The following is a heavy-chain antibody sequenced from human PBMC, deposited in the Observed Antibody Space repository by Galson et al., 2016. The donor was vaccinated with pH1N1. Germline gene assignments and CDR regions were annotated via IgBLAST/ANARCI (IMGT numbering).Heavy chain of an antibody. CDR2: IYYRGRT. D-gene: IGHD3-16*01. J-gene: IGHJ3*01. Sequence: TLSLTCTVSGGSISTGGYYWSWIRQQPGKGLEWIGYIYYRGRTYYNPSHKSRVSITMDTSKNQFSLKVTSVTAADTAVYFCAREGNRGGTTLRFNGWNDAFNLWGRGTMVTVSS. CDR1: GGSISTGGYY. V-gene: IGHV4-31*03. CDR3: AREGNRGGTTLRFNGWNDAFNL.